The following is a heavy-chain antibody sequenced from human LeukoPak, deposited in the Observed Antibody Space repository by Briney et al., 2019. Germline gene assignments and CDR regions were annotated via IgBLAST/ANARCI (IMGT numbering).Heavy chain of an antibody. CDR3: VRVALVPYGVFDL. D-gene: IGHD2-8*02. Sequence: SETLSLTCTVSGGSISSYYWNWIRQPPGKGLEWIGYIYYSGSTNYNPSLKSRVTISVDASKNQFSLKLSSVTAADTAVYYCVRVALVPYGVFDLWGRGTLVTVSS. CDR2: IYYSGST. CDR1: GGSISSYY. V-gene: IGHV4-59*01. J-gene: IGHJ2*01.